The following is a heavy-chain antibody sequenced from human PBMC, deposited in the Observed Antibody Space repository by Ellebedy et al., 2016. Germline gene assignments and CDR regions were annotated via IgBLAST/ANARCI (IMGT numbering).Heavy chain of an antibody. CDR1: GFTFSSYS. CDR3: ARDYGGSYPDY. J-gene: IGHJ4*02. D-gene: IGHD1-26*01. CDR2: ISSSSTYI. Sequence: GGSLRLSXAASGFTFSSYSMNWVRQAPGKGLEWVSSISSSSTYIYYADSVKGRFTISRDNAKNSLFLQMNSLRAEDTAVYYCARDYGGSYPDYWGQGTLVTVSS. V-gene: IGHV3-21*01.